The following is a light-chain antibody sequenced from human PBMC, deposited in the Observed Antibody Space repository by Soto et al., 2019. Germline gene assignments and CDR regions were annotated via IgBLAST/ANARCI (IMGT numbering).Light chain of an antibody. CDR3: SSYTSVTTFVV. CDR1: SSDIGRYNF. CDR2: EVT. J-gene: IGLJ1*01. V-gene: IGLV2-14*01. Sequence: QSALTQPASVSGSPGQSITISCTGTSSDIGRYNFVSRYQQHPGKAPKLLVYEVTNRPSGVSNRFSGSKSGNTASLTIFGLQTEDEADYYCSSYTSVTTFVVFGTGTKLTVL.